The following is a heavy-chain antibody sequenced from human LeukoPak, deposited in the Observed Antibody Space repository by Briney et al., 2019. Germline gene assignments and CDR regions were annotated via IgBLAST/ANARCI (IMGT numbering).Heavy chain of an antibody. J-gene: IGHJ4*02. CDR1: GFTFRGYG. V-gene: IGHV3-30*02. Sequence: GGSLRLSCAASGFTFRGYGMHWVRQAPGKVLEWVAVIWYDGTDKYYADSVKGRFTISRDNSKNTLYLQMNSLRAEDTAVYYCAKVSRPMYNWNYADYWGQGTLVTVSS. D-gene: IGHD1-7*01. CDR2: IWYDGTDK. CDR3: AKVSRPMYNWNYADY.